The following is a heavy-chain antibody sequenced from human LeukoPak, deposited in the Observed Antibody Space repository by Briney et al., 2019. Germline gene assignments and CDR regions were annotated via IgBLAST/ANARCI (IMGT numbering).Heavy chain of an antibody. CDR3: ARLRTLATGVRYAFDI. V-gene: IGHV4-30-2*01. D-gene: IGHD3-10*01. J-gene: IGHJ3*02. CDR2: IYRSGST. CDR1: GGSISSGGYS. Sequence: SETLSLTCSVSGGSISSGGYSWSWIRQPPGMGLEWIGYIYRSGSTYYNPSLKSRVTMSVDGSKNQFSLKLSSVTAADTAVYYCARLRTLATGVRYAFDIWGQGTMVTVSS.